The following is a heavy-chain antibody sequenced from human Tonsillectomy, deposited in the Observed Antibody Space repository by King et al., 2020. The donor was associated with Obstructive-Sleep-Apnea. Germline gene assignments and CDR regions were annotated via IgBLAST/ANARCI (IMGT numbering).Heavy chain of an antibody. CDR2: ISDSAGST. CDR3: AKVFSSYYYFYGVDV. CDR1: GFTFRSYG. D-gene: IGHD2-21*01. J-gene: IGHJ6*02. Sequence: VQLVESGGGLVQPGGSLRLSCAASGFTFRSYGMSWVRHAPEKGLEWVAGISDSAGSTYYGDSVKGRFPFSRENSKNTLYLQMNSLGAEDTAENYCAKVFSSYYYFYGVDVWGQGTTGTVSS. V-gene: IGHV3-23*04.